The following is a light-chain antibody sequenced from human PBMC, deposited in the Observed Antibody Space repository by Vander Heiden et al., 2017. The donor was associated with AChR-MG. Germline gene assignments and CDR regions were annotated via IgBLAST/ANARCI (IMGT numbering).Light chain of an antibody. CDR3: QQYHSAPKT. CDR2: WAS. V-gene: IGKV4-1*01. Sequence: DIVMTQSPDSLAVSLGERATINCKSSQSVLYSSSNKSFLAWYQQKPGQPPKLLIYWASTRESGVPDRFSGSGSGTDFTLTISSLQAEDVAVYYCQQYHSAPKTFGQGTKVEIK. J-gene: IGKJ1*01. CDR1: QSVLYSSSNKSF.